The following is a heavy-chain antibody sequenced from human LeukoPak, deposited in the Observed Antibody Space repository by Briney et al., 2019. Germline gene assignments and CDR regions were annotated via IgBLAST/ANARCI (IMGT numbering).Heavy chain of an antibody. CDR1: SGSISPYY. D-gene: IGHD3-22*01. CDR2: IYYSGST. J-gene: IGHJ4*02. Sequence: SETLSLTCTVSSGSISPYYWSWIRQPPGKGLEWIGYIYYSGSTNYNPSLKSRLTLSVDTSENQFSLKLSSVTAADTAVYYCARDKWDSSGHYRLDYWGQGSLVTVSS. V-gene: IGHV4-59*12. CDR3: ARDKWDSSGHYRLDY.